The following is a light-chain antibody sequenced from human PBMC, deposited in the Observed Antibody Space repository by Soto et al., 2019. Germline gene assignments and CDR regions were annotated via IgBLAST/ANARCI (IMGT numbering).Light chain of an antibody. CDR2: EVT. J-gene: IGLJ3*02. CDR3: SSYAASNNFYFV. Sequence: QSVLTQPPSASGSPGQSVTISCTGTSSDVGGYNYVSWYQQYPGRAPKIMIYEVTKRPSGVPDRFSGSKSGNTASLTVSGLQAEDEADYSCSSYAASNNFYFVFGGGTKLTVL. V-gene: IGLV2-8*01. CDR1: SSDVGGYNY.